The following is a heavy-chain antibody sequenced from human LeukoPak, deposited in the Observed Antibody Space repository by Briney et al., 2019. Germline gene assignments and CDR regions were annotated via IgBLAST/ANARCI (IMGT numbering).Heavy chain of an antibody. CDR3: ARAGRYGDYGGMDV. Sequence: SQTLSLTCAVSGGSISSGGYSWSWIRQPPGKGLEWIGYIYHSGSTYYNPSLKSRVTISVDTSKNQFSLKLSSVTAADTAVYYCARAGRYGDYGGMDVWGQGTTVTVSS. J-gene: IGHJ6*02. CDR1: GGSISSGGYS. CDR2: IYHSGST. D-gene: IGHD4-17*01. V-gene: IGHV4-30-2*05.